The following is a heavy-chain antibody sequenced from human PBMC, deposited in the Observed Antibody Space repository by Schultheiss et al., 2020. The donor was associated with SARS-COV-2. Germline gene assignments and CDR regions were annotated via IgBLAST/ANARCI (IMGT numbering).Heavy chain of an antibody. CDR1: GYSFANYW. J-gene: IGHJ6*02. D-gene: IGHD1-26*01. V-gene: IGHV5-51*01. CDR3: ARLSGSMRATYYYYGMDV. CDR2: IYPGDSDT. Sequence: GESLKISCKGSGYSFANYWIGWVRQMPGKGLEWMGIIYPGDSDTRYSPSFQGQVTISADKSISTAYLQWSSLKASDTAMYYCARLSGSMRATYYYYGMDVWGQGTTVTVSS.